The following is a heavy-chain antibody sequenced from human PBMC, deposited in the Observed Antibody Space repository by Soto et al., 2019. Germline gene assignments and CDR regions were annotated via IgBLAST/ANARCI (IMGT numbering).Heavy chain of an antibody. J-gene: IGHJ4*02. CDR2: IYYSGNP. CDR3: ARAREYKNDGSGYGDFDY. V-gene: IGHV4-31*03. Sequence: QVQLQESGPGLVKPSQTLSLTCTVSGGSISSGASYWSWIRQHPGKGLAWIGYIYYSGNPNYNPSLKSRLYISVDTSKNEFSLKLRSVTVADTAVYYCARAREYKNDGSGYGDFDYWGQGTLVTVSS. D-gene: IGHD3-22*01. CDR1: GGSISSGASY.